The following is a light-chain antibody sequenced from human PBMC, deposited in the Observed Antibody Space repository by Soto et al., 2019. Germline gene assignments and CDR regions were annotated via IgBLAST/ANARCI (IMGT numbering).Light chain of an antibody. CDR2: DAS. Sequence: DIQMTQSPSSLSASVGDRVTITCQASQDISNYLNWYKQKPGKAHKLLIYDASNLEIGVTSRFNRSRSGTDFTFTIISLQPEDITNYYCQLYDKLPPGALTFGGGTKVEIK. CDR1: QDISNY. V-gene: IGKV1-33*01. J-gene: IGKJ4*01. CDR3: QLYDKLPPGALT.